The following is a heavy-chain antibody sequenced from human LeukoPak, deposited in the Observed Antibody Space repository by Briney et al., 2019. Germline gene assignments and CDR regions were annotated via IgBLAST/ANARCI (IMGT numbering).Heavy chain of an antibody. CDR3: VRGNFGPAQWFDP. J-gene: IGHJ5*02. CDR1: GFTFSDYW. V-gene: IGHV3-7*03. D-gene: IGHD3/OR15-3a*01. Sequence: PGGSLRLSCGVSGFTFSDYWMNWVRQAPGKGLEWVASIKQDGSEKSYVDSVKGRFTMSRDNTKDSLYLQMNSLTPDDTALYYCVRGNFGPAQWFDPWGQGTLVTVSS. CDR2: IKQDGSEK.